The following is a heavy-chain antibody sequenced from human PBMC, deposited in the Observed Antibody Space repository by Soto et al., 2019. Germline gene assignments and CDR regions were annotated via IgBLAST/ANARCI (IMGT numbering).Heavy chain of an antibody. CDR3: ARGASTVVTRDDAFEI. D-gene: IGHD4-17*01. CDR2: IIPIFGTA. J-gene: IGHJ3*02. V-gene: IGHV1-69*13. Sequence: SVKVSCKASGGTFSSYAISWVRQAPGQGLEWMGGIIPIFGTANYAQKFQGRVTITADASTSTAYMELRSLRSDDTAVYYCARGASTVVTRDDAFEIWGQGTMVTCSS. CDR1: GGTFSSYA.